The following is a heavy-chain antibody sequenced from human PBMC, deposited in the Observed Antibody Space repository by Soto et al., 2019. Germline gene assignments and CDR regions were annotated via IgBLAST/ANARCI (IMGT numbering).Heavy chain of an antibody. D-gene: IGHD3-22*01. Sequence: GESLKIYCKGSGYSFTSYWIGWVRQMPGKGLEWMGIIYTGDSDTRYSPSFQGQVTISADKSISTAYLQWSSLKASVTAMYYCARLPGSYDSSGYCYYYYGMDVWGQVTTVTVSS. V-gene: IGHV5-51*01. CDR2: IYTGDSDT. CDR3: ARLPGSYDSSGYCYYYYGMDV. CDR1: GYSFTSYW. J-gene: IGHJ6*02.